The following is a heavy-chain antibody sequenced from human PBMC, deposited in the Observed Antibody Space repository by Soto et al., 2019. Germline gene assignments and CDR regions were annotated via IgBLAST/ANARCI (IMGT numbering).Heavy chain of an antibody. Sequence: ASVKVSCKASGYTFTSYGISWVRQAPGQGLEWMGWISGYNGNTNYAQKFQGRVTMTTDTSTSTAYMELRSLRSDDTAVYYCARGYDYAWGSFRYYFDYWGQGTQVTVSS. D-gene: IGHD3-16*02. CDR3: ARGYDYAWGSFRYYFDY. CDR1: GYTFTSYG. CDR2: ISGYNGNT. J-gene: IGHJ4*02. V-gene: IGHV1-18*01.